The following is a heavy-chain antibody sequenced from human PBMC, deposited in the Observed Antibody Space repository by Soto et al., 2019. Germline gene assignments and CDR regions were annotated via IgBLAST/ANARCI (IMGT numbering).Heavy chain of an antibody. J-gene: IGHJ4*02. CDR3: ARFNGAVAGAGGLDY. Sequence: QVQLVESGGGVVQPGRSLRLSCAASGFTFSGYGMHWVRQAPGKGLEWLAVVRYDGSRTSYADSVKGRFTISRDNSKNALDLQMNSLRVEDTAVYYCARFNGAVAGAGGLDYWGQGTLVTVSS. D-gene: IGHD6-13*01. CDR1: GFTFSGYG. CDR2: VRYDGSRT. V-gene: IGHV3-33*01.